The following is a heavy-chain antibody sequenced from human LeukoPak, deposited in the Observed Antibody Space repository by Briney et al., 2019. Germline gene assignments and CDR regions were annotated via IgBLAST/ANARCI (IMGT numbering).Heavy chain of an antibody. V-gene: IGHV3-11*04. CDR1: GFIFSDYD. CDR3: ARRRDYYYYMDV. CDR2: ISRSGGTT. Sequence: GGHLRLSCAASGFIFSDYDMRWIRQAPGKWLEWVSHISRSGGTTYYADSVKGRFTISRDNAKNSLYLQMDSLRVEDTAVYYCARRRDYYYYMDVWGKGTTVTVSS. J-gene: IGHJ6*03.